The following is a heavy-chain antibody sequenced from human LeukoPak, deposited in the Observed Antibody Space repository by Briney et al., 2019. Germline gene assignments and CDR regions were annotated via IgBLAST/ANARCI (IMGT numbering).Heavy chain of an antibody. CDR2: IYYSGST. CDR3: AREAYSDGFRGYFDL. Sequence: PSETLSLTCTVSGGSISGYYWSWIRQPPGKGLEWIGYIYYSGSTHYNPSLRSRVTISLDTSKNQFSLTLSSVTAADTAVYYYAREAYSDGFRGYFDLWGRGTLVTVSS. V-gene: IGHV4-59*01. D-gene: IGHD5-18*01. CDR1: GGSISGYY. J-gene: IGHJ2*01.